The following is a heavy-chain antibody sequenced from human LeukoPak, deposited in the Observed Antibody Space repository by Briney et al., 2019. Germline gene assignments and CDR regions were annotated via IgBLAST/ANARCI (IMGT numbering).Heavy chain of an antibody. D-gene: IGHD6-19*01. J-gene: IGHJ5*02. CDR1: GYTFTGYY. CDR3: ARLSSGWYGDGGFDP. Sequence: GASVKVSCKASGYTFTGYYMHWVRQAPGQGLEWMGWINPNSGGTNYAQKFQGWVTMTRDTSISTAYMELSRLRSDDTAVYYCARLSSGWYGDGGFDPWGQGTLVTVSS. V-gene: IGHV1-2*04. CDR2: INPNSGGT.